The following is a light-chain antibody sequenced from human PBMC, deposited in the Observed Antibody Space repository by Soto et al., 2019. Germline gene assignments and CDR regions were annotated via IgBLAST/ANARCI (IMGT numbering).Light chain of an antibody. CDR2: ATD. Sequence: QAVVTQEPSLTVSPGGTVTLTCASSTGAVTSDYYPSWFQQKPGQAPRALIYATDRKHSWTPARFSGSLLGVKAALTLSGVQPEDEAEYYCLLYYGGAQLWVFGGGTKVTVL. V-gene: IGLV7-43*01. J-gene: IGLJ3*02. CDR3: LLYYGGAQLWV. CDR1: TGAVTSDYY.